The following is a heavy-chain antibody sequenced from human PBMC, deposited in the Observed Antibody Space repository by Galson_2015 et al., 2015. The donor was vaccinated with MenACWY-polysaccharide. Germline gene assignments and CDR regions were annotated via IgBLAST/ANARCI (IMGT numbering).Heavy chain of an antibody. CDR2: IDTNTGNP. D-gene: IGHD6-19*01. Sequence: SVKVSCKASGYSFISYALNWVRQAPGQGLEWLGWIDTNTGNPTYARGFTGRFVFSLDTSVSTAYLQISSLKAEDTAVYYCARDYGRKQWLVPGDFWGQGTLGTVSS. CDR3: ARDYGRKQWLVPGDF. J-gene: IGHJ4*02. V-gene: IGHV7-4-1*02. CDR1: GYSFISYA.